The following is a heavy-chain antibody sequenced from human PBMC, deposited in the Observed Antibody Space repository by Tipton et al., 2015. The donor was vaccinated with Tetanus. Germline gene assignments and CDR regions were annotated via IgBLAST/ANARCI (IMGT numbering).Heavy chain of an antibody. V-gene: IGHV4-30-2*01. D-gene: IGHD2-15*01. Sequence: TLSLTCTVSGDSITSSKYSWNWIRQPPGKGLEWIGYVYHTGSTYYNPSLKSRVTMSVDRSMNQFSLNLNSVTAADTAVYYCARGHLRGIVVAVFDYWGQGTLVSVSS. CDR3: ARGHLRGIVVAVFDY. CDR2: VYHTGST. CDR1: GDSITSSKYS. J-gene: IGHJ4*02.